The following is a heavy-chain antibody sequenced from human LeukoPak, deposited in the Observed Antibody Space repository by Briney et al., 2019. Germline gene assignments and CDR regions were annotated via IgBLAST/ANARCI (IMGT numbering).Heavy chain of an antibody. J-gene: IGHJ4*02. D-gene: IGHD2-21*01. CDR2: INYSGNS. CDR1: GDSISTDH. V-gene: IGHV4-59*08. Sequence: SETLSLTCIVSGDSISTDHWNWLRQSPGKGLEWLGYINYSGNSEYNPSLKSRVTISVDRSKNQVSLKMRSVTAADTAVYYCARLDCISDTCYNYWALGALVTVSS. CDR3: ARLDCISDTCYNY.